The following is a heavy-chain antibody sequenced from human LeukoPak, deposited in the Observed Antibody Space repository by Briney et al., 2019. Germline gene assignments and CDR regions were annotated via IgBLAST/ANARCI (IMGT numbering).Heavy chain of an antibody. CDR2: IYYSGST. CDR3: ARHESVDYYDSSGLDY. D-gene: IGHD3-22*01. V-gene: IGHV4-59*08. Sequence: SETLSLTCTVSGGSISCYYWSWIRQPPGKGLEWIGYIYYSGSTNYNPSLKSRVTIPVDTSKNQFTLKLSSVTAADTAVYYCARHESVDYYDSSGLDYWGQGTLVTVSS. CDR1: GGSISCYY. J-gene: IGHJ4*02.